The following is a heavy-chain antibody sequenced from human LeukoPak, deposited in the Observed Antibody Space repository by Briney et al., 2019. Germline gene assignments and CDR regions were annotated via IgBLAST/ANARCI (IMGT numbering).Heavy chain of an antibody. J-gene: IGHJ5*02. CDR2: IYHSGST. Sequence: SETLSLTCAVSGYSISSGYYWGWIRQPPGKGLEWIGCIYHSGSTYYNPSLKSRVTISVDTSKNQFSLKLSSVTAADTAVYYCARQGDQLLSLNWFDPWGQGTLVTVSS. CDR1: GYSISSGYY. V-gene: IGHV4-38-2*01. CDR3: ARQGDQLLSLNWFDP. D-gene: IGHD2-2*01.